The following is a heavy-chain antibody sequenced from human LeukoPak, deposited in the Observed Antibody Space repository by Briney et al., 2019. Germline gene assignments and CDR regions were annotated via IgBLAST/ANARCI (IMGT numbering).Heavy chain of an antibody. Sequence: GGSLRLSCAASGFTFDDYAMHWVRQAPGKGLEWVSGISWKSGSIGYADSVKGRFTISRDNAKNSLYLQMNSLRAEDTALYYCAKGSSMNIVVVPAAMRYYYYYYGMDVWGQGTTVTVSS. D-gene: IGHD2-2*01. CDR1: GFTFDDYA. CDR3: AKGSSMNIVVVPAAMRYYYYYYGMDV. V-gene: IGHV3-9*01. J-gene: IGHJ6*02. CDR2: ISWKSGSI.